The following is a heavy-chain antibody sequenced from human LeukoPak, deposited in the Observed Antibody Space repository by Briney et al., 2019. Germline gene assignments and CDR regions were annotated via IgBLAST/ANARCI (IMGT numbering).Heavy chain of an antibody. CDR3: TRDHTSYYTMDV. J-gene: IGHJ6*02. D-gene: IGHD2-2*02. CDR1: GYDFITFD. CDR2: MNPNSGRS. V-gene: IGHV1-8*01. Sequence: ASVKVSCKASGYDFITFDINWVRQAPGQGLEWMGWMNPNSGRSGLAQKFQGTVTMTRDTSFNTAYMEVRNLRFEDSAVYYCTRDHTSYYTMDVWGQGTAVTISS.